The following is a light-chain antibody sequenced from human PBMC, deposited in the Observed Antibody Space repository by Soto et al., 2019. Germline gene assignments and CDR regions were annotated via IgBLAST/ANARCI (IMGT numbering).Light chain of an antibody. J-gene: IGLJ3*02. CDR2: KDS. CDR1: ALPKQY. Sequence: SYELTQPPSVSVSPGQTARITCSGDALPKQYAYWYQQKPGQAPVVVIYKDSERSSGIPERFSGSSSGTTVTLTISGVQAEDEADYYCQSAERVFGGGTQLTVL. CDR3: QSAERV. V-gene: IGLV3-25*03.